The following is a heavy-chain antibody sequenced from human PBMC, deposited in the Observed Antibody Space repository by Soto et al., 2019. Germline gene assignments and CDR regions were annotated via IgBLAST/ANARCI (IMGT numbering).Heavy chain of an antibody. CDR3: ARVGREDY. V-gene: IGHV1-46*01. J-gene: IGHJ4*02. CDR2: INPSVGNT. Sequence: KVSCKTSGYTFTSYYLHWVRQAPGQGLEWMGMINPSVGNTSYAQKFQGRVTMTRDTSTSTVYMELSSLRSEDMAVYYCARVGREDYWGQGTLVTVSS. CDR1: GYTFTSYY.